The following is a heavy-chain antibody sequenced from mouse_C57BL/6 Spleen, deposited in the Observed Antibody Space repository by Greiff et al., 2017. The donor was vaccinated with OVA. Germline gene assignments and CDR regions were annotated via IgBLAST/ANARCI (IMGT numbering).Heavy chain of an antibody. CDR3: ARALYDYDVKFAY. CDR1: GYSITSGYY. CDR2: ISYDGSN. Sequence: DVQLQESGPGLVKPSQSLSLTCSVTGYSITSGYYWNWIRQFPGNKLEWMGYISYDGSNNYNPSLKNRISITRDTSKNQFFLKLNSVTTEDTATYYCARALYDYDVKFAYWGQGTLVTVSA. V-gene: IGHV3-6*01. D-gene: IGHD2-4*01. J-gene: IGHJ3*01.